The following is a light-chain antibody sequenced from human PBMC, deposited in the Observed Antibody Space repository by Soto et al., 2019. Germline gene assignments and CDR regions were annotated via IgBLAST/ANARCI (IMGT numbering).Light chain of an antibody. J-gene: IGLJ1*01. CDR2: ENN. CDR1: SSNIGNNY. Sequence: PELTQQPSGSAAPGHKITIYCSGSSSNIGNNYVSWYQQLPGTAPKLLIYENNKRPSGIPDRFSGSKSGTSATLGITGLQTGDEADYYCGTWDSSLSAYVFGTGTKATVL. CDR3: GTWDSSLSAYV. V-gene: IGLV1-51*02.